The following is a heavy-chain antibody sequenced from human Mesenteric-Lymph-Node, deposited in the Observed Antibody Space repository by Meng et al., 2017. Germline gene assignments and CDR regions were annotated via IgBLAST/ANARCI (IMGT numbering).Heavy chain of an antibody. V-gene: IGHV4-59*01. J-gene: IGHJ5*02. Sequence: SETLSLTCTVSGGSISSYYWSWIRQPPGKGLEWIGYIYYSGSTNYNPSLKSRVTISVDTSKNQFSLKLSSVTAADTAVYYCAREGLWFGEFEGWFDPWGQGTLVTVSS. CDR3: AREGLWFGEFEGWFDP. CDR1: GGSISSYY. CDR2: IYYSGST. D-gene: IGHD3-10*01.